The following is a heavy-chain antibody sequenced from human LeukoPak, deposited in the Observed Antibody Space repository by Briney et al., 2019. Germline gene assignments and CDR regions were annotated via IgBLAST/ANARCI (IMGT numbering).Heavy chain of an antibody. V-gene: IGHV3-30*02. CDR2: IRYDGSNK. J-gene: IGHJ6*03. CDR3: AKVDDILTGYYPNYYYYYMDV. D-gene: IGHD3-9*01. Sequence: GGSLRLSCAASGFTFSSYGMHWVRQAPGKGLEWVAFIRYDGSNKYYADSVKGRFTISRDNSKNTLYLQMNSLRAEDTAVYYCAKVDDILTGYYPNYYYYYMDVWGKGTTVTISS. CDR1: GFTFSSYG.